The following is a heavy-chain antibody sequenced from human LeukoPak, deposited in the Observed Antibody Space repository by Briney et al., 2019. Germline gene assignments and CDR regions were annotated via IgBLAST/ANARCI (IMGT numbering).Heavy chain of an antibody. CDR2: INHSGST. CDR1: GGSFSGYY. CDR3: AKVGHCSSTSCYKGTNWFDP. Sequence: SETLSLTCAVYGGSFSGYYWSWIRQPPGKGLEWIGEINHSGSTNYNPSLKSRVTISVDTSKNQFSLKLSSVTAADTAVYYCAKVGHCSSTSCYKGTNWFDPWGQGTLVTVSS. J-gene: IGHJ5*02. V-gene: IGHV4-34*01. D-gene: IGHD2-2*02.